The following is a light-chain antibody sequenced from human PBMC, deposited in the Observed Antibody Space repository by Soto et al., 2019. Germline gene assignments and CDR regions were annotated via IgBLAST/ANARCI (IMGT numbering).Light chain of an antibody. J-gene: IGKJ1*01. V-gene: IGKV1-39*01. CDR3: QQSYSTPRT. CDR1: QSISSY. CDR2: AAS. Sequence: DIQMTKSTSSLSASVGDRVTITCRASQSISSYLNWYQQKPGKAPKLLIYAASSLQSGVPSRFSGSGSGTDFTLTISSLQPEDFATYYCQQSYSTPRTFGQGTKVDIK.